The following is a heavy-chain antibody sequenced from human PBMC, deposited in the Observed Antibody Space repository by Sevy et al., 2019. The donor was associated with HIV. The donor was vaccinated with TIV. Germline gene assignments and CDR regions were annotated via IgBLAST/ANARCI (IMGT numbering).Heavy chain of an antibody. J-gene: IGHJ6*02. Sequence: GGSLRLSCAASGFTFSSYGMHWVRQTPGKGLEWVGVIWYDGSKKNYGDSVKGRFTISRDNSKNTLYLQMNSRRAEDTAVYYCARGLAALPGYYYGMDVWGQGTTVTVSS. D-gene: IGHD6-6*01. CDR3: ARGLAALPGYYYGMDV. CDR2: IWYDGSKK. CDR1: GFTFSSYG. V-gene: IGHV3-33*01.